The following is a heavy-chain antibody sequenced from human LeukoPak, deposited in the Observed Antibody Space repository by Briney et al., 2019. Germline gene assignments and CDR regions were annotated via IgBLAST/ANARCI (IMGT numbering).Heavy chain of an antibody. CDR3: ARVGRSDYGPKDYFDY. J-gene: IGHJ4*02. V-gene: IGHV4-39*07. CDR2: IYYSGTT. D-gene: IGHD4-17*01. Sequence: SETLSLTCTVSGGSISSSNYYWGWLRQPPGKGLEWLGSIYYSGTTYYNPSLTSRVTISVDTSKNQFSLKLSSVTAADTAVYYCARVGRSDYGPKDYFDYWGQGTLVTVSS. CDR1: GGSISSSNYY.